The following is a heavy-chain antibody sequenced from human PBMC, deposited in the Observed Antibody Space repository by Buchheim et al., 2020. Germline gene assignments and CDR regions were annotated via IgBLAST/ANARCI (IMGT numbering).Heavy chain of an antibody. Sequence: QVQLQQWGARLLKPSETLSLTCAVYGGSFSGYYWSWIRQPPGKGLEWIGEINHSGSTNYNPSLKSRVTISVDTSKNQFSLKLRSVTAADTAVYYCARVGEATVTSIYYYGMDVWGQGTT. D-gene: IGHD4-11*01. CDR2: INHSGST. J-gene: IGHJ6*02. V-gene: IGHV4-34*01. CDR3: ARVGEATVTSIYYYGMDV. CDR1: GGSFSGYY.